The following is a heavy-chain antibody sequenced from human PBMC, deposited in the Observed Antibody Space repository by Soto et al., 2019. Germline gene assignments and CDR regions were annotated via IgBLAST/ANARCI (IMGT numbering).Heavy chain of an antibody. CDR3: AYSSGWYRHDV. J-gene: IGHJ3*01. V-gene: IGHV4-4*02. CDR1: GDSISSPKW. D-gene: IGHD6-19*01. CDR2: LLHSRTT. Sequence: QVQLQESGPGLVKPSGTLSLTCAVSGDSISSPKWWTWLRQPPGKGLEWIGDLLHSRTTNYNPSLKRGVILSVDKSQNQFSLSLTSVTAADTAIYYCAYSSGWYRHDVWGQGTSVTVSS.